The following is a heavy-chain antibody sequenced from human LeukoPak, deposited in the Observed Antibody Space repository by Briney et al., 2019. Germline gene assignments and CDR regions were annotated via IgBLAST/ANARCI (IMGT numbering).Heavy chain of an antibody. J-gene: IGHJ6*02. CDR1: GYSISSGYY. CDR2: IYHSGST. Sequence: PSETLSLTCTVSGYSISSGYYWGWIRPPPGKGLEWIGSIYHSGSTYYNPSLKSRVTISVDTSKNQFSLKLSSVTAADTAVYYCARGGGYDDYYGMDVWGQGTTVTVSS. CDR3: ARGGGYDDYYGMDV. D-gene: IGHD4-23*01. V-gene: IGHV4-38-2*02.